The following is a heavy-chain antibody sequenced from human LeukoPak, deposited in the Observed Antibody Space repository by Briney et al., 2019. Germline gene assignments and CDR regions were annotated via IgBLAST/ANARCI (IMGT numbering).Heavy chain of an antibody. J-gene: IGHJ4*02. CDR3: ASAMGFDWFPLGDY. V-gene: IGHV3-30-3*01. D-gene: IGHD3-9*01. Sequence: GGSLRLSCAASGFTFTNYWMSWVRQAPGKGLEWVAVISYDGSNKYYADSVKGRFTISRDNSKNTLYLQMNSLRAEDTAVYYCASAMGFDWFPLGDYWGQGTLVTVSS. CDR2: ISYDGSNK. CDR1: GFTFTNYW.